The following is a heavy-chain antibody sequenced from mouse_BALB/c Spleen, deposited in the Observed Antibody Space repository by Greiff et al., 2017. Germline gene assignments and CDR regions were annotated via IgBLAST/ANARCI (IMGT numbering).Heavy chain of an antibody. D-gene: IGHD1-1*01. CDR1: GYSFTSYW. Sequence: EVQLQQSGAVLARPGASVKMSCKASGYSFTSYWMHWVKQRPGQGLEWIGAIYPGNSDTSYNQKFKGKAKLTAVTSASTAYMELSSLTNEDSAVYYCTTYYYGSSLGYWGQGTTLTVSS. J-gene: IGHJ2*01. V-gene: IGHV1-5*01. CDR3: TTYYYGSSLGY. CDR2: IYPGNSDT.